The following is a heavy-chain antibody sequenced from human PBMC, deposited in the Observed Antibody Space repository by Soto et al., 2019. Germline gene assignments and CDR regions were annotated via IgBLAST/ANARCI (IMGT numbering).Heavy chain of an antibody. V-gene: IGHV4-39*01. J-gene: IGHJ5*02. Sequence: PSETLSLTCSASGGSITSSSHFWGWVRRPPGKGLEWIGTIYFTGNTYYTPSLKSRLTMSIDTSKNEFSLRLNSVTAADTAVYYCAGQTFTIAAASYGRSNWFDPWGQGTLVTVSS. CDR2: IYFTGNT. CDR3: AGQTFTIAAASYGRSNWFDP. D-gene: IGHD6-25*01. CDR1: GGSITSSSHF.